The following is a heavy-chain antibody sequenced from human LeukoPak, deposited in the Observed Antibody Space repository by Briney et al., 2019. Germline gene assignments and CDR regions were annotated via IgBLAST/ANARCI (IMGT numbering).Heavy chain of an antibody. CDR1: GGTFISYA. V-gene: IGHV1-69*01. CDR3: ARGGTSWGPYYFDY. J-gene: IGHJ4*02. D-gene: IGHD2-2*01. CDR2: IIPIFGTA. Sequence: SVKVSCKASGGTFISYAISWVRQAPGQGLEWMGGIIPIFGTANYAQKFQGRVTITADESTSTAYMELSSLRSEDTAVYYCARGGTSWGPYYFDYWGQGTLVTVSS.